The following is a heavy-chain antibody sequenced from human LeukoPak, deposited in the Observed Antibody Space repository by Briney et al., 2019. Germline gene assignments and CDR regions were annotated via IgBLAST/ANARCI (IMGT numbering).Heavy chain of an antibody. CDR2: ISAYNGNT. V-gene: IGHV1-18*01. CDR1: GYTFTSYG. J-gene: IGHJ4*02. Sequence: GASVKVSCKASGYTFTSYGISWVRQAPGQGLEWMGWISAYNGNTNYAQKLQGRVNMTTDTSTSTAYMELRSLRSDDTAVYYCSRSPGIAARPPFDYWGQGTLVTVSS. D-gene: IGHD6-6*01. CDR3: SRSPGIAARPPFDY.